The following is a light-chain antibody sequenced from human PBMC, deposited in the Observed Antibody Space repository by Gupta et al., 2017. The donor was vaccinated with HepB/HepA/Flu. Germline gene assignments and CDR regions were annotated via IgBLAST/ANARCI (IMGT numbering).Light chain of an antibody. V-gene: IGLV2-14*01. Sequence: HSALTPPASVSGFPGRSITISCTGTSSDFGDFNHVSWYQQHPAKAPKLLISEVSIRPSTISTRFFGSKSGKTASLTISGLQTEDEADYYCSSFTYTTTLVVFGGGTKVTVL. CDR1: SSDFGDFNH. CDR2: EVS. CDR3: SSFTYTTTLVV. J-gene: IGLJ2*01.